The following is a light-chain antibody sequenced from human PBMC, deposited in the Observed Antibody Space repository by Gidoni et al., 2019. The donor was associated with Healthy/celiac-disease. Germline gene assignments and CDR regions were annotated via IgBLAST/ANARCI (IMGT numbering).Light chain of an antibody. Sequence: IITCRASQGISSYLAWYQQKPGKAPKLLIYAASTLQSGVPSSFSGSGSGTDFTLTISSLQPEDFATYYCQQLNSYPPMYTFGQGTKLEIK. CDR2: AAS. V-gene: IGKV1-9*01. J-gene: IGKJ2*01. CDR3: QQLNSYPPMYT. CDR1: QGISSY.